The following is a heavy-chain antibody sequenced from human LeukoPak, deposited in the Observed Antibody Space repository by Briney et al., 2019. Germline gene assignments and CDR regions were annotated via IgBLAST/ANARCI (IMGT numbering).Heavy chain of an antibody. CDR1: GFTFSSNY. Sequence: GGPLRPSCAASGFTFSSNYMSWVRQAPGKGLEWVSVIYSGGSTYYADSVKGRFTISRDNSKNTLYLQMNSLRAEDTAVYYCARVPSTGTSGWGQGTLVTVSS. D-gene: IGHD1-1*01. V-gene: IGHV3-66*02. CDR3: ARVPSTGTSG. CDR2: IYSGGST. J-gene: IGHJ4*02.